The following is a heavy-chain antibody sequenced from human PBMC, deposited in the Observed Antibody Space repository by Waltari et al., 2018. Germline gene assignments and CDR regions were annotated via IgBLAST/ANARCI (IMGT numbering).Heavy chain of an antibody. J-gene: IGHJ3*02. Sequence: QMQLVQSGPEVKKPGTSVKVSCKASGFTFTSSAVQWVRQARGQRLAWIGWIVVGSGNTNYAQKFQERVTITRDMSTSTAYMELSSLISEDTAVYYCAAELAPTFIAAAHEGAFDIWGQGTMVTVSS. D-gene: IGHD6-13*01. CDR2: IVVGSGNT. CDR3: AAELAPTFIAAAHEGAFDI. V-gene: IGHV1-58*01. CDR1: GFTFTSSA.